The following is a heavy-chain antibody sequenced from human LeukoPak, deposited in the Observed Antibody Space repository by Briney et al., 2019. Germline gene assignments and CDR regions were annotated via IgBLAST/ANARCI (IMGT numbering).Heavy chain of an antibody. V-gene: IGHV3-23*01. CDR2: ISGSGGST. J-gene: IGHJ4*02. Sequence: GGSLRLSCAASGFTFTNFAMSWVRQAPGKGLEWVSAISGSGGSTYYADSVKGRFTISRDNSKNTLYLQMNSLRAEDTAVYYCAKDNADTVATITPLDYWGQGTLVTVSS. CDR1: GFTFTNFA. CDR3: AKDNADTVATITPLDY. D-gene: IGHD5-12*01.